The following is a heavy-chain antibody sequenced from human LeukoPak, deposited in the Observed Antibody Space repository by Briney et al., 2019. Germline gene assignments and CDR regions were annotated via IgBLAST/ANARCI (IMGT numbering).Heavy chain of an antibody. CDR3: ARWVRSYLSNYFDY. CDR2: IYSGGST. V-gene: IGHV3-53*04. Sequence: GGSLRLSCAASGFTVSNNYMSWVRQAPGKGLEWVSVIYSGGSTYYADSVKGRFTISRHNSKNTLYLQMNSLRAEDTAVYYCARWVRSYLSNYFDYWGQGTLVTVSS. J-gene: IGHJ4*02. CDR1: GFTVSNNY. D-gene: IGHD1-26*01.